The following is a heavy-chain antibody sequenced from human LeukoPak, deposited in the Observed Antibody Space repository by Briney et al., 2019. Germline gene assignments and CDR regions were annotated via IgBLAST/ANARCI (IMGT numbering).Heavy chain of an antibody. V-gene: IGHV3-30*18. J-gene: IGHJ4*02. D-gene: IGHD3-10*01. CDR2: ISYDGSNK. Sequence: GGSLRLSCAASGFTFSSYGMHWVRQAPGKRLKWVAVISYDGSNKYYADSVKGRFTISRDNSKNTLYLQMNSLRAEDTAVYYCAKDPSKITMVRGVSSPFDYWGQGTLVTVSS. CDR3: AKDPSKITMVRGVSSPFDY. CDR1: GFTFSSYG.